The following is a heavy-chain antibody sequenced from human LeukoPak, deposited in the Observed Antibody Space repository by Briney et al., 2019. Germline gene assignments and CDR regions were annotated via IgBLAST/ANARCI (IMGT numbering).Heavy chain of an antibody. CDR3: ARGGQRITMIVVVIHDKFDY. J-gene: IGHJ4*02. D-gene: IGHD3-22*01. CDR2: IYHSGST. CDR1: GYSISSGYY. Sequence: SETLSLTCTVSGYSISSGYYWGWIRQPPGKGLEWIGSIYHSGSTYYNPSLKSRVTISVDTSKNQFSLKLSSVTAADTVVYYCARGGQRITMIVVVIHDKFDYWGQGTLVTVSS. V-gene: IGHV4-38-2*02.